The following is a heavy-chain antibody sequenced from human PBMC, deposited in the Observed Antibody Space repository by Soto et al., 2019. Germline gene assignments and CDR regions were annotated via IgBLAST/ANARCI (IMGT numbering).Heavy chain of an antibody. Sequence: RASVEVSCKVSGYTLTELSMHWVLQAPGKGLEWMGGFDPEGGETIYAQKFQGRVTMTEDTSTDTAYMELSSLRSEDTAVYYCATRNRSGYYLSYWGQGTLVTVSS. CDR1: GYTLTELS. CDR2: FDPEGGET. CDR3: ATRNRSGYYLSY. D-gene: IGHD3-22*01. J-gene: IGHJ4*02. V-gene: IGHV1-24*01.